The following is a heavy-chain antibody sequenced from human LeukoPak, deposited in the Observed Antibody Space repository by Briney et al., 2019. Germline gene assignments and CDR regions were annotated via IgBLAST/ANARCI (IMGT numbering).Heavy chain of an antibody. D-gene: IGHD5-18*01. V-gene: IGHV3-21*01. Sequence: GGSLRLSCAASGFTFSSYSMNWVRQAPGKGLEWVSSISSSSSYIYYADSVRGRFTISRDNAKNSLYLQMNSPRAEDTAVYYCARGIQLWTTYYYYGMDVWGQGTTVTVSS. CDR1: GFTFSSYS. CDR3: ARGIQLWTTYYYYGMDV. CDR2: ISSSSSYI. J-gene: IGHJ6*02.